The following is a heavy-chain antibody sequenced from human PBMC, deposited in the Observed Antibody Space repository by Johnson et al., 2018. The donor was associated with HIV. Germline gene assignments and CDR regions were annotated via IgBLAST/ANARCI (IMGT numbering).Heavy chain of an antibody. D-gene: IGHD6-13*01. CDR1: GFTFDDYA. CDR3: ARDGIAAAGTDGHAFDI. Sequence: VQLVESGGGLVQPGRSLRLSCAASGFTFDDYAMHWVRQAPGKGLEWVSGISWNSGSIGYADSVKGRFTISRDNAKNSLYLQLNSLRAEDTAVYYCARDGIAAAGTDGHAFDIWGQGTMVTVSS. V-gene: IGHV3-9*01. CDR2: ISWNSGSI. J-gene: IGHJ3*02.